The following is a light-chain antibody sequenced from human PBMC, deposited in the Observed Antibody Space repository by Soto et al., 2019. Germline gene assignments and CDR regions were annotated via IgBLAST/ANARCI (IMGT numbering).Light chain of an antibody. Sequence: EIVMTQSPATLSVSPGERATLSCRASQSVSSNLAWYQQKPGQAPRLLIYGASTRATGIPARFSGSGSGTEFTLTISSLQSEDLATYYCQHYHSLPITFGRGTRLEFK. CDR3: QHYHSLPIT. V-gene: IGKV3-15*01. CDR2: GAS. J-gene: IGKJ5*01. CDR1: QSVSSN.